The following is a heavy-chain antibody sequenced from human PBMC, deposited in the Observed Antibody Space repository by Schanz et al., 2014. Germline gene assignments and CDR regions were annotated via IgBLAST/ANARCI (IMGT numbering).Heavy chain of an antibody. CDR3: ASRSVYAPT. CDR1: GFTFSNYD. CDR2: VNSDGRST. V-gene: IGHV3-74*02. D-gene: IGHD2-8*01. Sequence: EVQLVESGGGLVQPGGSLRLSCAASGFTFSNYDMHWVRQAPGKGLEWVSRVNSDGRSTSYADSVKGRFTISRDNAKSTLYLQMNSLRVEDTAVYYCASRSVYAPTWGQGILVTVSS. J-gene: IGHJ5*02.